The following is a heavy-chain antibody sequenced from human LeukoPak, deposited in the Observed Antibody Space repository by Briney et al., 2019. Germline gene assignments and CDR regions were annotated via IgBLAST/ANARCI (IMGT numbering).Heavy chain of an antibody. D-gene: IGHD1/OR15-1a*01. J-gene: IGHJ4*02. CDR1: GFTFSSYS. CDR2: ISSSSSYI. V-gene: IGHV3-21*01. Sequence: GGSLRLSCAASGFTFSSYSMTWVRQAPGKGREWVSSISSSSSYIYYADSVEGRFTISRDNAKNSLYLQMNSLRAEDTAVYYCARDLRTAPLWGQGTLVTVSS. CDR3: ARDLRTAPL.